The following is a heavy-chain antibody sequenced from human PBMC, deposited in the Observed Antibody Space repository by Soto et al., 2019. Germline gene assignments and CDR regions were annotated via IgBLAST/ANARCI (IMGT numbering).Heavy chain of an antibody. V-gene: IGHV3-48*02. CDR2: ISSSTGTT. J-gene: IGHJ2*01. CDR1: GFSFSGYS. Sequence: PGGSLRLSCAGSGFSFSGYSMNWVRQAPGKGLEWISYISSSTGTTYYADSVEGRFTISRDNAKNSLYLQMNCLRDEDTAVYYCARDPPSRAWYFDLWGRGTLVTVSS. CDR3: ARDPPSRAWYFDL.